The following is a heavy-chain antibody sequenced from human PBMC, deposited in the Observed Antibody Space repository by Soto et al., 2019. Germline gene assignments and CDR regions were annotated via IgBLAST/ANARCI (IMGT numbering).Heavy chain of an antibody. CDR1: GYPFTTYG. CDR3: ARVMTTFGVISKGPDH. V-gene: IGHV1-18*04. CDR2: ISTYNGDT. Sequence: QVQLAQSGAEVKKPGASVKVSCKASGYPFTTYGISWVRQAPGQGLEWRGWISTYNGDTEYPQRLQGRVTMTRDTSTATAYMELRRLRSDDTAVYYCARVMTTFGVISKGPDHWGQGTLVTVSS. J-gene: IGHJ4*02. D-gene: IGHD3-3*01.